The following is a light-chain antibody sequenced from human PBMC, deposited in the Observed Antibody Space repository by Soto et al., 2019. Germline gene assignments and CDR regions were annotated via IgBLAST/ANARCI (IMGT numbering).Light chain of an antibody. CDR3: QQFNTYPT. Sequence: ALQLTQSPSSLSASVGDRVTITCRASQGISSGLAWYQHKPGKAPKLLIRDASSLESGVPSRFSGSGSGTDFTLSISSLQPEDFATYYCQQFNTYPTFGPGTKVD. CDR1: QGISSG. V-gene: IGKV1-13*02. J-gene: IGKJ3*01. CDR2: DAS.